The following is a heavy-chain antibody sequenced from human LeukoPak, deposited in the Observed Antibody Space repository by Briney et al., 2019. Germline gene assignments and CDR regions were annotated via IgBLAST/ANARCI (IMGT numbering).Heavy chain of an antibody. D-gene: IGHD1-1*01. J-gene: IGHJ3*02. CDR2: INHGGST. V-gene: IGHV4-34*01. Sequence: SETLSLTCTVSGGSISGYFWTWIRQPPGKGLEWIGEINHGGSTNYNPSLKSRVTISVDTSKNQFSLKLNSVTAADTAVYHCARHDHRGGAFDIWGQGTMVTVSS. CDR3: ARHDHRGGAFDI. CDR1: GGSISGYF.